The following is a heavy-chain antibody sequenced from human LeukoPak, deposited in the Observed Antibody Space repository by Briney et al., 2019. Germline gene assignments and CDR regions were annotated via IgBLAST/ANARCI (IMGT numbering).Heavy chain of an antibody. J-gene: IGHJ4*02. CDR2: IHNSGST. CDR1: GGSISSHY. Sequence: SETLSLTCDVSGGSISSHYWTWIRQPPGKGLEWIGFIHNSGSTTYTPSLKSRLTISQDTSKNQFSLKLNSVTAADTAVYYCARVRLITIFGLVIMGGIDNWGQGALVTVSS. CDR3: ARVRLITIFGLVIMGGIDN. V-gene: IGHV4-59*11. D-gene: IGHD3/OR15-3a*01.